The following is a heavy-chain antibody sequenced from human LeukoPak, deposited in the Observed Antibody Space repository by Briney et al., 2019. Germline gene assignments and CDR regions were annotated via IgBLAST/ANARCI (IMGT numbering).Heavy chain of an antibody. D-gene: IGHD2-15*01. CDR2: LDESGRP. Sequence: SETLSLTCSVPGGSTRSGRHHWAWVRQPPGKGLEFIGSLDESGRPYYNAPLKSRVTISEDSSGKQFSLNLSSVTAADTAVYYCARDLGGYPFFMDVWGRGTTVIVSS. V-gene: IGHV4-39*07. J-gene: IGHJ6*03. CDR3: ARDLGGYPFFMDV. CDR1: GGSTRSGRHH.